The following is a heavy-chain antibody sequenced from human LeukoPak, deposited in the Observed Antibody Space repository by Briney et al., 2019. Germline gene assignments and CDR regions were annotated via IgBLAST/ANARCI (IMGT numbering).Heavy chain of an antibody. CDR1: GFTFDDYV. J-gene: IGHJ4*02. Sequence: GGSLRLSCAASGFTFDDYVQHWGREAPGKGLGWVSLVSVDGGGTHYAESVKGRFTISRDNSKNSLYLQMNSLRTEDTALYYCAKDGGGGSYFDYWGQGTLVTVSS. CDR2: VSVDGGGT. D-gene: IGHD1-26*01. V-gene: IGHV3-43*02. CDR3: AKDGGGGSYFDY.